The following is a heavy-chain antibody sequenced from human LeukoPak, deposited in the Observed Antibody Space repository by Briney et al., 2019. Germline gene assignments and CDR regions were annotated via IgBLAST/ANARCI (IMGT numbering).Heavy chain of an antibody. CDR1: GGSISSSSYY. V-gene: IGHV4-39*07. CDR2: IYYSGST. CDR3: ARIPYSSSWYYYYGMDV. D-gene: IGHD6-13*01. Sequence: SETLSLTCTVSGGSISSSSYYWGWIRQPPGKGLEWIGSIYYSGSTYYNPSLKSRVTISVDTSKNQFSLKLSSVTAADTAVYYCARIPYSSSWYYYYGMDVWGQGTTVTVSS. J-gene: IGHJ6*02.